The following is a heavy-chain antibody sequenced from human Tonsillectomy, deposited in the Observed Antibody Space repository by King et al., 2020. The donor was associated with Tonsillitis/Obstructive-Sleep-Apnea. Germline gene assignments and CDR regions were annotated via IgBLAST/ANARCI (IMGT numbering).Heavy chain of an antibody. D-gene: IGHD4-23*01. CDR3: AREEHVQNSYNDY. CDR1: GSIFTNYG. CDR2: ISAYNGNT. V-gene: IGHV1-18*01. J-gene: IGHJ4*02. Sequence: QLVQSGAEATKPGASVKVSCKASGSIFTNYGITWVRQAPGQGLEWLGWISAYNGNTDYAQKFQGRLTMTTETSTSTAYMELRSLTSDDTAVYYCAREEHVQNSYNDYWGQGTLVTVSA.